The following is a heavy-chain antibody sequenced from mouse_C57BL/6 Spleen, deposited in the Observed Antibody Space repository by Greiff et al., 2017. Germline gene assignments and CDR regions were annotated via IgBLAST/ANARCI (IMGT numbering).Heavy chain of an antibody. CDR3: ARSHYYGSSPWNAMDY. CDR1: GYAFTNYL. D-gene: IGHD1-1*01. Sequence: VQLQQSGAELVRPGTSVKVSCKASGYAFTNYLIEWVKQRPGQGLEWIGVINPGSGGTNYNEKLKGKATLTADKSSSTAYMQLRSLTSEDSAVYFCARSHYYGSSPWNAMDYWGQGTSVTVSS. V-gene: IGHV1-54*01. CDR2: INPGSGGT. J-gene: IGHJ4*01.